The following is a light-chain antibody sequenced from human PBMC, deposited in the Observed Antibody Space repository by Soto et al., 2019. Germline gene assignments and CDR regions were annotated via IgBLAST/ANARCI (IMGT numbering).Light chain of an antibody. CDR2: KAS. J-gene: IGKJ1*01. V-gene: IGKV1-5*03. CDR3: QQYGSSPRT. Sequence: DIKMTQSPSTLSASVGDRVTITCRASQSISIWLAWYQQKPGKAPKILIYKASSLESGVPSRFSGSGSGTDFTLTISRLEPEDFAVYYCQQYGSSPRTFGQGTKVDI. CDR1: QSISIW.